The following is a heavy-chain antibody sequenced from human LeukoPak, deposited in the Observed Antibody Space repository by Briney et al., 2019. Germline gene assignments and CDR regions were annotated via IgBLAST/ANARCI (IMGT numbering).Heavy chain of an antibody. D-gene: IGHD1-26*01. J-gene: IGHJ4*02. CDR2: MYYTGST. CDR1: GGSISSSNW. Sequence: SETLSLTCAVSGGSISSSNWWSWVRQPPGKGLEWIGYMYYTGSTNYNPSLKSRVAISVDTSKSQFSLNLASVTSADTAVYYCARARVGTTTIFDYWGQGILVTVSS. CDR3: ARARVGTTTIFDY. V-gene: IGHV4-4*02.